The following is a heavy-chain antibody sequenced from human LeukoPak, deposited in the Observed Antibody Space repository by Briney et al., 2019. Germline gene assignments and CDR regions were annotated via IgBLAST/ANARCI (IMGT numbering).Heavy chain of an antibody. V-gene: IGHV3-23*01. D-gene: IGHD6-19*01. Sequence: GGSLRLSCVASGFTFSTYAMTWVRQAPGKGLEWVSGISGSGDSTYYADSVKGRFTISRDNPKNTLYLQMNSLTAEDTAVYYCAKGRSDTSSWYAGSHWGQGTLVTVSS. CDR3: AKGRSDTSSWYAGSH. CDR2: ISGSGDST. J-gene: IGHJ4*02. CDR1: GFTFSTYA.